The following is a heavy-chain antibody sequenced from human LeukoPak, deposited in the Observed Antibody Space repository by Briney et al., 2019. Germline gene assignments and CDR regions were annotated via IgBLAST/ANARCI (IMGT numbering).Heavy chain of an antibody. Sequence: SETLSLTCTVSGGSISSGDYYWTWIRQNPGTGLEWIGYIYHSGSAYYTPSLKSRVTLSVDTSKNQFSLELTSVTAADTAVYYCARASKEGTTVTRFDYWGQGTLVTVSS. V-gene: IGHV4-31*03. J-gene: IGHJ4*02. CDR1: GGSISSGDYY. CDR3: ARASKEGTTVTRFDY. D-gene: IGHD4-17*01. CDR2: IYHSGSA.